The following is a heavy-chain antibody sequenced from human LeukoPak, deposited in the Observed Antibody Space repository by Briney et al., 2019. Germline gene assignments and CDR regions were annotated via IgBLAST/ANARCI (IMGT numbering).Heavy chain of an antibody. D-gene: IGHD1-26*01. CDR3: AKGTEELLPFDY. J-gene: IGHJ4*02. CDR2: ISGSGGST. CDR1: GFTVSSIH. Sequence: GGSLRLSCAASGFTVSSIHMVWVRQAPGKGLEWVSVISGSGGSTYYADSVKGRFTISRDNSKNTLYLQMNSLRAEDTAVYYYAKGTEELLPFDYWGQGTLVTVSS. V-gene: IGHV3-23*01.